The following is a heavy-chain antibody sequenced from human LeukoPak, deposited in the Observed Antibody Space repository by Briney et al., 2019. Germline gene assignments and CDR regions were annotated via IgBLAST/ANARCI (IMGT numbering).Heavy chain of an antibody. J-gene: IGHJ6*03. Sequence: GGSLRLSCAASGFTFSSYAMHWVRQAPGKGLEWVAVKSYDGSNKYYADSVKGRFTISRDNSKNTLYLQMNSLRAEDTAVYYCARDSSIVVPAAMDVWGKGTTVTVSS. D-gene: IGHD2-2*01. CDR1: GFTFSSYA. CDR3: ARDSSIVVPAAMDV. CDR2: KSYDGSNK. V-gene: IGHV3-30*01.